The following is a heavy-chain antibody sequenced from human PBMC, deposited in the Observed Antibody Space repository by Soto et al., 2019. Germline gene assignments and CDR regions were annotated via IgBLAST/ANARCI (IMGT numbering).Heavy chain of an antibody. Sequence: QVQLVQSGAEVKKPGASVKVSCKASGYTFTSYGFTWERQARGQGLEWMGWISAQSGNTNYAQKRQGSVTLTTDTTTSTAYMELLCLRFGDAAVDSFPRDVTPPHYWGQGTLGTASS. CDR2: ISAQSGNT. J-gene: IGHJ4*02. CDR3: PRDVTPPHY. V-gene: IGHV1-18*01. CDR1: GYTFTSYG.